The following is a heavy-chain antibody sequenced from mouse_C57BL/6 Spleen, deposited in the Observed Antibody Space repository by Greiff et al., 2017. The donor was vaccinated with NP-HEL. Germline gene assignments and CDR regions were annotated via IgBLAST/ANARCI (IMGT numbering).Heavy chain of an antibody. CDR3: ARTSLGDCAMDY. CDR2: IYPPASDP. D-gene: IGHD4-1*01. V-gene: IGHV1-61*01. Sequence: QVQLQQPGAELVRPGSSVKLSCKASGYTFTSYWMDWVQQRPGQGLAWIGNIYPPASDPHYNQKFKAKATLTVDKSSSTAYMQLSSLTSEDSAVYYCARTSLGDCAMDYWGQGTSVTVSS. J-gene: IGHJ4*01. CDR1: GYTFTSYW.